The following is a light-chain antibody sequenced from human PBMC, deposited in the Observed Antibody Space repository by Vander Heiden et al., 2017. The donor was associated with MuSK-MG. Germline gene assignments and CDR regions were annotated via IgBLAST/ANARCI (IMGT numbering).Light chain of an antibody. CDR2: DAA. Sequence: DIQMTQSRFSLSVSVGARVTITCHASQDNSNYLNWYQQKPGKAPKLLIYDAANFETGVPSRFSGSGSGTDFTFTISNLQPEDFATYYCQQDDNRPYTFGQGTKLEIK. CDR3: QQDDNRPYT. V-gene: IGKV1-33*01. J-gene: IGKJ2*01. CDR1: QDNSNY.